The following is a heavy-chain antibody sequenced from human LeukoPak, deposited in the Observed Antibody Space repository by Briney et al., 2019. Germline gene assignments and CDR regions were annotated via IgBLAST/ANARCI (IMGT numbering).Heavy chain of an antibody. CDR2: IFHSGST. Sequence: SETLSLTCTVSGGSISSSSYYWGWIRQSPGKGLEWIGSIFHSGSTYYDPSLKSRVTISVDTSKDQFSLKLSSVTAADTAVYYCARYGSYSSSWYFDYWGQGTLVTVSS. J-gene: IGHJ4*02. CDR3: ARYGSYSSSWYFDY. V-gene: IGHV4-39*01. CDR1: GGSISSSSYY. D-gene: IGHD6-13*01.